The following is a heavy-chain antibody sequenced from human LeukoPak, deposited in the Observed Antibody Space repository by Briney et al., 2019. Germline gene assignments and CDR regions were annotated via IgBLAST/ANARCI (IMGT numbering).Heavy chain of an antibody. D-gene: IGHD4-17*01. CDR3: ARVMTTMTTKDY. V-gene: IGHV3-48*03. CDR2: ISSSGTTM. CDR1: GFTFSSYE. J-gene: IGHJ4*02. Sequence: GGSVRLLCDPSGFTFSSYEMNWVRQARGKGLEWVSYISSSGTTMYYADSVKGRFTISRDNAKNSLYLQMNSLRAEDTVVFYCARVMTTMTTKDYGGQASSATVSS.